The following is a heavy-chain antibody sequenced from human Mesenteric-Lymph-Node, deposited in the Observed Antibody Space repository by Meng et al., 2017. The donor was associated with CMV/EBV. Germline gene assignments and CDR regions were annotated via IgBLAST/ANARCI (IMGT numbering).Heavy chain of an antibody. CDR2: ISGSGSTT. CDR3: AKSRPGDFWSGYYPFDY. V-gene: IGHV3-23*01. CDR1: GFTFRSYA. J-gene: IGHJ4*02. Sequence: GGSLRLSCAASGFTFRSYAMSWVRQAPGKGLEWVAGISGSGSTTKYAASVEARFTISRDNSKDTLFLQMNSLRAEDTALYYCAKSRPGDFWSGYYPFDYWGQGTLVTVSS. D-gene: IGHD3-3*01.